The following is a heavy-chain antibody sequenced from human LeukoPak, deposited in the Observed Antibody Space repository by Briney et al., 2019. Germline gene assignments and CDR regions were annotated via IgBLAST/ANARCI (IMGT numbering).Heavy chain of an antibody. CDR1: GDSISSGDYY. CDR2: ISSSGST. J-gene: IGHJ3*02. D-gene: IGHD3-16*01. V-gene: IGHV4-61*02. Sequence: ASETLSLTCTVSGDSISSGDYYWSWIRQPAGKGLEWIGRISSSGSTNYNPSLKSRVTISVDTSKNQFSLKLSSVTAADTAVYYCARDYVPPGRSGSFDIWGQGTMVTVSS. CDR3: ARDYVPPGRSGSFDI.